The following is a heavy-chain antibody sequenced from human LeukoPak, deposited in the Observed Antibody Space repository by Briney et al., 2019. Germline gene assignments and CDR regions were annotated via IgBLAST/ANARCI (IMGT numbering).Heavy chain of an antibody. Sequence: GGSLRLSCAASGFTFSTYTMNWFRQPPGRGLEWVSSISSRSSYIYDAPSVKGRFTISRDNAKNSLYLQMDSLSAEDTAVYYCARDSNFGVWSLHWGQGTLVTVSS. CDR1: GFTFSTYT. V-gene: IGHV3-21*01. CDR2: ISSRSSYI. J-gene: IGHJ4*02. CDR3: ARDSNFGVWSLH. D-gene: IGHD3-10*01.